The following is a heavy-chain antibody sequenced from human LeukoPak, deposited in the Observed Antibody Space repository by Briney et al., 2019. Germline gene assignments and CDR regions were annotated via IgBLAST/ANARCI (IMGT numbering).Heavy chain of an antibody. CDR2: ISSSGSTI. CDR3: ARDSRYGENNWFDP. D-gene: IGHD4-17*01. Sequence: GSLRLSCAASGFTFSSYEMNWVRQAPGKGLEWVSYISSSGSTIYYADSVKGRFTISRDNAKNSLYLQMNSLRAEDTAVYYCARDSRYGENNWFDPWGQGTLVTVSS. V-gene: IGHV3-48*03. J-gene: IGHJ5*02. CDR1: GFTFSSYE.